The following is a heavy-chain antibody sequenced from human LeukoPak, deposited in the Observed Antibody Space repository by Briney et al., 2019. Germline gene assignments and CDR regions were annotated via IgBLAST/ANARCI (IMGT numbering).Heavy chain of an antibody. D-gene: IGHD3-10*01. Sequence: SETLSLTCAVYGGSFSGYYWSWIRQPPGKGLEWIGEINHSGSTNYNPSLKSRVTISVDTSKNQFSLKLSSVTAADTAVYYCAREPYYYGSGSEYYYMDVWGKGTTVTISS. CDR1: GGSFSGYY. CDR2: INHSGST. CDR3: AREPYYYGSGSEYYYMDV. J-gene: IGHJ6*03. V-gene: IGHV4-34*01.